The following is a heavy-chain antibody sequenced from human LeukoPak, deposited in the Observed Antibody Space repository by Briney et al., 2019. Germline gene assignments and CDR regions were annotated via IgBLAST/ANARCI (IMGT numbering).Heavy chain of an antibody. D-gene: IGHD2-2*01. V-gene: IGHV4-31*03. J-gene: IGHJ4*02. CDR1: GGSISSGGYY. CDR3: ARVLSITNTIDY. Sequence: SETLSLTCTVSGGSISSGGYYWSWIRQHPGKGLEWIGYIYYSGSTYYNPSLKSRVTISVDTSKNQFSLKLSSVTAADTAVYYCARVLSITNTIDYWGQGTLVTVSS. CDR2: IYYSGST.